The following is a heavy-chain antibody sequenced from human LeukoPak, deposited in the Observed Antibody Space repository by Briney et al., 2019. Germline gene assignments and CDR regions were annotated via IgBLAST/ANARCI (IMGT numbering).Heavy chain of an antibody. D-gene: IGHD6-6*01. V-gene: IGHV4-31*03. CDR3: ARHEYSSPITP. CDR2: IYYSGST. J-gene: IGHJ5*02. CDR1: GGPISSGGYY. Sequence: SQTLSLTCTVSGGPISSGGYYWSWIRQHPGKGLEWIGYIYYSGSTYYNPSLKSRVTISVDASKNQFSLKLSSVTAADTAVYYCARHEYSSPITPWGQGTLVTVSS.